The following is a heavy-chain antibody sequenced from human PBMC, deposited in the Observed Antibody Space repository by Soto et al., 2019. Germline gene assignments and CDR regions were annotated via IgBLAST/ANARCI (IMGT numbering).Heavy chain of an antibody. CDR3: ARAPVYNWTYHRFXP. Sequence: GGSLRLSCAASAFSFSDYYMSWIRQAPGKGLEWVSYISGSGSTMYYADSVRGRFTISRDNAKNSLYLQMNSLRVEDTAVYYCARAPVYNWTYHRFXPWSQGTLVTVSS. J-gene: IGHJ5*02. CDR1: AFSFSDYY. V-gene: IGHV3-11*01. D-gene: IGHD1-7*01. CDR2: ISGSGSTM.